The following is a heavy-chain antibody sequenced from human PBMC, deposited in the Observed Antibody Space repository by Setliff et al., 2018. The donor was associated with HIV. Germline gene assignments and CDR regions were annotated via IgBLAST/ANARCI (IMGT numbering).Heavy chain of an antibody. CDR3: ARNPRPIAAAGFDLDY. Sequence: LRLSCAASGFTVSSNYMSWVRQAPGKGLEWVSSISSSGSYIYYADSVKGRFAISRDNAKNSIHRQMNSLRAEDTAVYYCARNPRPIAAAGFDLDYWGQGTMVTVPS. CDR1: GFTVSSNY. V-gene: IGHV3-21*06. CDR2: ISSSGSYI. J-gene: IGHJ4*02. D-gene: IGHD6-13*01.